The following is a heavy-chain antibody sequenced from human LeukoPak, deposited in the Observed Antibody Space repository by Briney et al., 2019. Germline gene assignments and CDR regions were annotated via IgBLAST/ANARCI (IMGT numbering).Heavy chain of an antibody. J-gene: IGHJ6*02. V-gene: IGHV1-46*01. Sequence: ASVKVSCKASGYTFTNYYMHWVRQAPGQGLEWMGIINPSGGSTIYAQKFQGRLTMTRDTSTSTVYMELSSLRSEDTAVYYCARSVVATIGYYYGMDVWGQGTTVTVSS. CDR3: ARSVVATIGYYYGMDV. CDR1: GYTFTNYY. CDR2: INPSGGST. D-gene: IGHD5-12*01.